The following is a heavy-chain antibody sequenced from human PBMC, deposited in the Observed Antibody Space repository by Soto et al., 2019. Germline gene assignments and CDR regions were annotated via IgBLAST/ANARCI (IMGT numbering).Heavy chain of an antibody. Sequence: QVQLQESGPGLVKPSQTLSLTCSVSGGSFSRGDYYWSWIRQQPGKGLEWIGYIYHSGNTAYNPSLRSRVILSLDAAENQFSLRLRSVTAGDTAVYYCAREGALGNFEFWGQGTLVTVSS. J-gene: IGHJ4*02. CDR1: GGSFSRGDYY. V-gene: IGHV4-31*03. D-gene: IGHD3-16*01. CDR3: AREGALGNFEF. CDR2: IYHSGNT.